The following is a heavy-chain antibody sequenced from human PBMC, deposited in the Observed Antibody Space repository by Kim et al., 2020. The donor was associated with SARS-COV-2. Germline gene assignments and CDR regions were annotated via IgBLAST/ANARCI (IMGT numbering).Heavy chain of an antibody. D-gene: IGHD3-10*01. CDR3: ARCLLGDFDY. Sequence: SETLSLTCTVSGGSISSSSYYWGWIRQPPGKGLEWIGSIYYSGSTYYNPSLKSRVTISVDTSKNQFSLKLSSVTAADTAVYYCARCLLGDFDYWGQGTLVTVSS. J-gene: IGHJ4*02. CDR2: IYYSGST. CDR1: GGSISSSSYY. V-gene: IGHV4-39*01.